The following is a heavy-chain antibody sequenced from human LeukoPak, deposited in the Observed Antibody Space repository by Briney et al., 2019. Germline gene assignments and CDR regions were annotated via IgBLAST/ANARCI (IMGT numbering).Heavy chain of an antibody. V-gene: IGHV4-34*01. Sequence: SETLSLTCAVYGGSFSGYYWSWIRQPPGKGLEWIGEINHSGSTYYNPSLKSRVTISVDTSKNQFSLKLSSVTAADTAMYYCAREATIFGVGISRGGIHDYWGQGTLVTVSS. D-gene: IGHD3-3*01. CDR2: INHSGST. CDR1: GGSFSGYY. CDR3: AREATIFGVGISRGGIHDY. J-gene: IGHJ4*02.